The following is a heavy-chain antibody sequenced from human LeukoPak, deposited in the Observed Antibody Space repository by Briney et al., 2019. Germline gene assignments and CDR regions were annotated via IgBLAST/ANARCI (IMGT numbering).Heavy chain of an antibody. J-gene: IGHJ3*02. V-gene: IGHV3-30*02. D-gene: IGHD1-26*01. CDR1: GFTFSSYG. CDR3: ATGIVGATHAFDI. Sequence: PGGSLRLSCAASGFTFSSYGMHWVRQAPGKGLEWVAFIRYDGSNKYYADSVKGRFTISRDNSKNTLYLQMNSLRAEDTAVYYCATGIVGATHAFDIWGQGTMVTASS. CDR2: IRYDGSNK.